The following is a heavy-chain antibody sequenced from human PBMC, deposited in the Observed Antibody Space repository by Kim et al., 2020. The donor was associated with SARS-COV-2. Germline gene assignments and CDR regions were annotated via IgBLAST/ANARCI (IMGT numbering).Heavy chain of an antibody. Sequence: SETLSLTCTVSGGSISSSSYYWGWIRQPPGKGLEWIGSIYYSGSTYYNPSLKSRVTISVDTSKNQFSLKLSSVTAADTAVYYCARDPILTGLLTPSNYYYSGMDVGGQGLTFTVSS. V-gene: IGHV4-39*01. CDR1: GGSISSSSYY. CDR3: ARDPILTGLLTPSNYYYSGMDV. CDR2: IYYSGST. J-gene: IGHJ6*02. D-gene: IGHD3-9*01.